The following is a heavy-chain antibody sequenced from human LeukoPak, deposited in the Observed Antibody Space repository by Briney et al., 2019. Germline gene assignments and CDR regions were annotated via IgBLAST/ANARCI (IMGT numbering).Heavy chain of an antibody. J-gene: IGHJ4*02. CDR3: ARDNLEMATQGWDY. CDR2: INPSGGST. Sequence: ASVKVSCRASGYTFTSYYMHWVRQAPGQGLEWMGIINPSGGSTSYAQMFQGRVTMTRDMSTSTVYMELSSLRSEDTAVYYCARDNLEMATQGWDYWGQGTLVTVSS. V-gene: IGHV1-46*01. D-gene: IGHD5-24*01. CDR1: GYTFTSYY.